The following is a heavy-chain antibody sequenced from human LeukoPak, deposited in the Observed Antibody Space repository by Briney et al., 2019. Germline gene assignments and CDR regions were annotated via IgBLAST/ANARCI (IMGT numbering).Heavy chain of an antibody. CDR3: ARDWKNYGMDV. CDR2: ITTAGRST. J-gene: IGHJ6*02. CDR1: GFTFSSYR. V-gene: IGHV3-74*01. D-gene: IGHD1-1*01. Sequence: PGGCLRLSCAASGFTFSSYRMHWGRLVPGKGLVWVSRITTAGRSTSYADSVKGLFTISRDNAKNTLFLQMNCLRAEDTAVYYCARDWKNYGMDVWGQGTTVTVS.